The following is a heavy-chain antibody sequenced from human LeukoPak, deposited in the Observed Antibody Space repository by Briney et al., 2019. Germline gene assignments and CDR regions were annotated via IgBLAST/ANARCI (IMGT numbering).Heavy chain of an antibody. CDR2: ISGSGGST. Sequence: GGSLRLSCAASGFTFSSYAMSWVRQAPGKGLEWVSAISGSGGSTYYADSVKGRFTISRDNSKNTLYLQMNSLRAEDTAVYYYAKRTHYYPYSSSFDYWGQGTLVTVSS. D-gene: IGHD6-6*01. V-gene: IGHV3-23*01. CDR1: GFTFSSYA. CDR3: AKRTHYYPYSSSFDY. J-gene: IGHJ4*02.